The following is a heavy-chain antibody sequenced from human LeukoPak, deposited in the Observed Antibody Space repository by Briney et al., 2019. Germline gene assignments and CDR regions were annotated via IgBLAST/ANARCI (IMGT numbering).Heavy chain of an antibody. CDR3: ARDGGHCSGGTCYSVWIDP. D-gene: IGHD2-15*01. CDR1: GASIITYY. Sequence: PSETLSLTCTVSGASIITYYWSWIRQPAGQGLEWIGRIYTSGSTNYNPSPKGRVTMSVDTSKNQFSLKMNSMTAADTAVYYCARDGGHCSGGTCYSVWIDPWGQGTLVTVSS. J-gene: IGHJ5*02. V-gene: IGHV4-4*07. CDR2: IYTSGST.